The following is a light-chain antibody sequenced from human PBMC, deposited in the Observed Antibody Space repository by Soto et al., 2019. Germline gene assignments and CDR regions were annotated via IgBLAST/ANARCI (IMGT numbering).Light chain of an antibody. CDR1: QSVSSY. CDR3: QQYGSSPPSST. J-gene: IGKJ5*01. Sequence: EIGLKQSPASLSLTPGERVTLSCRASQSVSSYLAWYQQKPGQAPRLLIYDASNRATGIPARFSGSGSGTDFTLTISRLEPEDFAVYYCQQYGSSPPSSTFGQGTRLEIK. CDR2: DAS. V-gene: IGKV3-20*01.